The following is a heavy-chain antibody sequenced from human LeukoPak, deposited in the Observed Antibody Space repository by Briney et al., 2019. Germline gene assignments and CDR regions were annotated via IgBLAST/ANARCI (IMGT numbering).Heavy chain of an antibody. CDR1: GDSMSSYY. CDR3: ARVAAAGAFFGY. J-gene: IGHJ4*02. Sequence: PSETLSLTCTVSGDSMSSYYCSWIRQPPGKGLEWIGYIYYSGSTNYNPSLKSRVTISVDTSKDQFSLKLSSVTAADTAVYYCARVAAAGAFFGYWGQGTLVTVSS. V-gene: IGHV4-59*01. D-gene: IGHD6-13*01. CDR2: IYYSGST.